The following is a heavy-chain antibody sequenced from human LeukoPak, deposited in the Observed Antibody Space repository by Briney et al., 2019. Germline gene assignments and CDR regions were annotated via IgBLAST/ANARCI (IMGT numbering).Heavy chain of an antibody. CDR2: MYSRGDT. CDR3: AGDAPQVPAAGVLAS. CDR1: GLTVRYNH. Sequence: TGGSLRLSCAASGLTVRYNHMSWARQAPGKGLEWVSVMYSRGDTYYANSVKGRFTFSRDISKNTLYLQMNGLRTEDTAMYHCAGDAPQVPAAGVLASWGQGTLVIVSS. J-gene: IGHJ5*02. V-gene: IGHV3-53*01. D-gene: IGHD2-2*01.